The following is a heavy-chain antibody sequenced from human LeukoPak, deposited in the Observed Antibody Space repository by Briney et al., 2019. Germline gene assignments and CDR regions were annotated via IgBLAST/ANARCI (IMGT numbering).Heavy chain of an antibody. V-gene: IGHV1-18*01. CDR2: ISAYNGNT. CDR1: GYTFTSYG. Sequence: ASVKVSCKASGYTFTSYGISWVRQAPGQGLEWMGLISAYNGNTNYAQKLQGRVTMTTDTSTRPAYMERRSLRSDDTAVYYCAREAAVAGKHFDYWGQGTLVTVSS. CDR3: AREAAVAGKHFDY. J-gene: IGHJ4*02. D-gene: IGHD6-19*01.